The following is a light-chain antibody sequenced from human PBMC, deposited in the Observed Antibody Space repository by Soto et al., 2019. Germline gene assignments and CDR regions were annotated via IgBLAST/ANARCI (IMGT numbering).Light chain of an antibody. CDR1: GSDIGGYNY. CDR3: SSYTAWATWV. Sequence: QSALTQPASVSGSPGQSITISCTGTGSDIGGYNYVSWYQQRPGKAPQLMIYEATDRHSGVSNRFSGSKSGNTASLTISGLQAEDEADYYCSSYTAWATWVFGGGTKLTVL. J-gene: IGLJ3*02. V-gene: IGLV2-14*01. CDR2: EAT.